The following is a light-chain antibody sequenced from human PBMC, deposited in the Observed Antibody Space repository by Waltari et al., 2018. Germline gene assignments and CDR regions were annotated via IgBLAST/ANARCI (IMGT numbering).Light chain of an antibody. CDR1: QSVLYSSNNENY. J-gene: IGKJ1*01. CDR2: LAS. CDR3: QQYYNTPLT. V-gene: IGKV4-1*01. Sequence: DIVMTQSPDSLAVSPGQRATINCKSSQSVLYSSNNENYLAWYQQKPGQPPKLLIILASTRESGVPDRFSGSGSGTDFTLTISSLQAEDVAVYYCQQYYNTPLTFGQGTKVEIK.